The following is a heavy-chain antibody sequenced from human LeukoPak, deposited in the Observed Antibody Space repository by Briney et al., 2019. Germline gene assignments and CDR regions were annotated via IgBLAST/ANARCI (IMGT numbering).Heavy chain of an antibody. CDR3: ARRRYYDSSGYLE. V-gene: IGHV4-39*01. CDR1: GDSVSRSDSY. CDR2: IYYSGRT. D-gene: IGHD3-22*01. J-gene: IGHJ1*01. Sequence: SETLSLTCTIFGDSVSRSDSYWDWIRQPPGKGLEWIGTIYYSGRTYYSPSLNSRVTLSVDMSNNQLSLTLSSVTAADTALYFCARRRYYDSSGYLEWGQGTLVTVSS.